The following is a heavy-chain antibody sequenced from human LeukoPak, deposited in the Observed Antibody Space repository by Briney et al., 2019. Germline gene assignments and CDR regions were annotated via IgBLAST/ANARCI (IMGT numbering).Heavy chain of an antibody. J-gene: IGHJ4*02. D-gene: IGHD3-3*01. CDR1: GYTLTELS. CDR2: FDPEDGET. CDR3: ARAENYDFWSGYPTPVYYFDY. Sequence: ASVKVSCKVSGYTLTELSMHWVRQAPGKGLEWMGGFDPEDGETIYAQKFQGRVTMAEDTSTDTAYMELSSPRSEDTAVYYCARAENYDFWSGYPTPVYYFDYWGQGTLVTVSS. V-gene: IGHV1-24*01.